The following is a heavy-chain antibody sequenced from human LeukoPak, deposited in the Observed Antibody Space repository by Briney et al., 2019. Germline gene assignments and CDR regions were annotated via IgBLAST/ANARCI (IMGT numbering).Heavy chain of an antibody. V-gene: IGHV4-39*01. Sequence: PSETLSLTCTVSGGSISNTGYYWGWIRQPPGKGLEWIGSMHYSGSTFYNPSLKSRVTISVDTSKNQFSLKLSSVTAADTAVYYCARLGGYYDPPGYWGQGTLVTVSS. CDR1: GGSISNTGYY. D-gene: IGHD3-22*01. CDR3: ARLGGYYDPPGY. J-gene: IGHJ4*02. CDR2: MHYSGST.